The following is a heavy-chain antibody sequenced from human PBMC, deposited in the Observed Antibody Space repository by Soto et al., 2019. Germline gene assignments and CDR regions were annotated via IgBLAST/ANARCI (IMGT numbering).Heavy chain of an antibody. Sequence: PSETLSLTCTVSGGSISSYYWSWIRQPPGKGLEWIGYIYYSGSTNYNPSLKSRVTISVDTSKNQFSLKLSSVTAADTAVYYCATTDAGDFDDWGQGTLVTVSS. V-gene: IGHV4-59*01. CDR1: GGSISSYY. CDR2: IYYSGST. CDR3: ATTDAGDFDD. D-gene: IGHD1-1*01. J-gene: IGHJ4*02.